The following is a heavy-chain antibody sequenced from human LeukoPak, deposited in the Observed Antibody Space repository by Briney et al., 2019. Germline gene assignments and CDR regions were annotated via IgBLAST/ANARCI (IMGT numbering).Heavy chain of an antibody. Sequence: SETLSLTCTVSGDSISSSYWSWIRQPPGKGLEWIGYIHHSGRTNYKPSLKSRLTIFVDTSNNQFSLRLTSLIAADTAIYYCVRGYYDSRGDSNPFDIWGQGTMVTVSS. D-gene: IGHD3-22*01. CDR3: VRGYYDSRGDSNPFDI. CDR1: GDSISSSY. CDR2: IHHSGRT. V-gene: IGHV4-59*03. J-gene: IGHJ3*02.